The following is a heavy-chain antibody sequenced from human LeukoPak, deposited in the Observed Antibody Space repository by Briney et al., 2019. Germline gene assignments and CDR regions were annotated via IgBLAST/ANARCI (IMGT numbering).Heavy chain of an antibody. CDR1: NNFIRNGYY. CDR2: IHLSGST. J-gene: IGHJ3*02. D-gene: IGHD1-7*01. CDR3: ARENYQGAFDI. V-gene: IGHV4-38-2*01. Sequence: PSDTLSLTCAVSNNFIRNGYYWGWIRQPPGKGLEWIGSIHLSGSTYYNPSLKSRLTISLDTSKSHFSLNLSSVTAADTAVYYCARENYQGAFDIWGQGTMV.